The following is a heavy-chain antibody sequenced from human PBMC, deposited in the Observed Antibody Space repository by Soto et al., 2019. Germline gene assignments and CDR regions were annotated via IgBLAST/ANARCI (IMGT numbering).Heavy chain of an antibody. V-gene: IGHV4-59*01. J-gene: IGHJ4*02. CDR3: ARGRALRYFDWLLYY. CDR2: IYYSGST. Sequence: SETLSLTCTVSGGSISSYYWSWIRQPPGKGLEWIGYIYYSGSTNYNPSLKSRVTISVDTSKNQFSLKLSSVTAADTAVYYCARGRALRYFDWLLYYWGQGTLVTVSS. CDR1: GGSISSYY. D-gene: IGHD3-9*01.